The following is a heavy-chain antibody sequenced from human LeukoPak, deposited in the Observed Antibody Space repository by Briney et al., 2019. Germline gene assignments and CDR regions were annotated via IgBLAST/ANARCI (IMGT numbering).Heavy chain of an antibody. Sequence: VSVKVSCTASGGSFTSYGISWVRQAPGQGLEWMGWISAYNGNTNYAQKLQGRVTMTTDTSTSTAYMELRSLRSDDTAVYYCARGGGHSYGEAFDYWGQGTLVTVSS. CDR2: ISAYNGNT. J-gene: IGHJ4*02. V-gene: IGHV1-18*01. D-gene: IGHD5-18*01. CDR1: GGSFTSYG. CDR3: ARGGGHSYGEAFDY.